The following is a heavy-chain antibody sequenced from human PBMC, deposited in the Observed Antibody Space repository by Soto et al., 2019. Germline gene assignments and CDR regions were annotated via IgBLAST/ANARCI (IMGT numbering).Heavy chain of an antibody. V-gene: IGHV3-23*01. Sequence: EVQLLESGGGLVQPGGSLRLSCAASGFTFSSYAMSWVRQAPGKGLEWVSAISGSGGSTYYADSVKGRFTISRDNSKNTPYLQMDSLRAEDTAVYYCATEQGSGYDFNWFDPWGQGTLVTVSS. D-gene: IGHD5-12*01. J-gene: IGHJ5*02. CDR3: ATEQGSGYDFNWFDP. CDR1: GFTFSSYA. CDR2: ISGSGGST.